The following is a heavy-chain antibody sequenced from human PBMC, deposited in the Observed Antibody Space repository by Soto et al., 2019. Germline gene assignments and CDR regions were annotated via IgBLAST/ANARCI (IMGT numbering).Heavy chain of an antibody. Sequence: GESLKISCKCSGYSFTIYWIGWVRQMPGKGLEWMGIIYPSDSDTRYSPSFQGQVTISADKSISTAYLQWSSLKASDNAMYYCARLGNGGNRSGSSFGYYYYGMDVWGQGTTVTVSS. J-gene: IGHJ6*02. D-gene: IGHD6-19*01. V-gene: IGHV5-51*01. CDR2: IYPSDSDT. CDR3: ARLGNGGNRSGSSFGYYYYGMDV. CDR1: GYSFTIYW.